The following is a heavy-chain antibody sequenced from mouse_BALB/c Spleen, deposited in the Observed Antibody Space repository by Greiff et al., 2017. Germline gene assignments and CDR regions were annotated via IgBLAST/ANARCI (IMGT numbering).Heavy chain of an antibody. CDR1: GYTFTSYW. CDR3: ASMITTYYAMDY. V-gene: IGHV1-7*01. J-gene: IGHJ4*01. Sequence: QVQLKESGAELAKPGASVKMSCKASGYTFTSYWMHWVKQRPGQGLEWIGYINPSTGYTEYNQKFKDKATLTADKSSSTAYMQLSSLTSEDSAVYYCASMITTYYAMDYWGQGTSVTVSS. CDR2: INPSTGYT. D-gene: IGHD2-4*01.